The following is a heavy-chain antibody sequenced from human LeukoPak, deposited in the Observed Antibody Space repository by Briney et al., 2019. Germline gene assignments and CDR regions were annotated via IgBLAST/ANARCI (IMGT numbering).Heavy chain of an antibody. CDR3: ARSPPIWYSSSWSDAFDI. CDR1: GYTFTSYG. J-gene: IGHJ3*02. V-gene: IGHV1-18*01. CDR2: ISAYNGNT. D-gene: IGHD6-13*01. Sequence: GASVKVSCKASGYTFTSYGISWVRQAPGQGLEWMGWISAYNGNTNYAQKLQGRVTMTTDTSTSTAYMELRSLRSDDTAVYYCARSPPIWYSSSWSDAFDIWGQGTMVTVSS.